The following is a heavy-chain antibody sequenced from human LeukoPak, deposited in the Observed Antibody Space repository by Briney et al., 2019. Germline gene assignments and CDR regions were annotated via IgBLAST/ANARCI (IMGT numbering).Heavy chain of an antibody. CDR2: ISGSGGST. Sequence: GESLKISCAASGFTFSSYAMSWVRQAPGKGLEWVSAISGSGGSTYYADSVKGRFTISRDNSKNTLYLQMNSLRAEDTAVYYCAKDREYQLLRYYYYYMDVWGKGTTVTVSS. J-gene: IGHJ6*03. CDR3: AKDREYQLLRYYYYYMDV. V-gene: IGHV3-23*01. D-gene: IGHD2-2*01. CDR1: GFTFSSYA.